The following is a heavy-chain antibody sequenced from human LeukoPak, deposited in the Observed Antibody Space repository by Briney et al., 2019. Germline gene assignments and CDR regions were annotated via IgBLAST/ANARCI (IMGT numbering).Heavy chain of an antibody. CDR1: GGSFSGYY. CDR2: INHSGST. Sequence: SETLSLTCAVYGGSFSGYYWSWIRQPPGKGLEWIGEINHSGSTNYNPSLKSRVTISVDTSKNQFSLKLSSVAAADTAVYYCARGRGRAFDIWGQGTMVTVSS. D-gene: IGHD3-10*01. J-gene: IGHJ3*02. V-gene: IGHV4-34*01. CDR3: ARGRGRAFDI.